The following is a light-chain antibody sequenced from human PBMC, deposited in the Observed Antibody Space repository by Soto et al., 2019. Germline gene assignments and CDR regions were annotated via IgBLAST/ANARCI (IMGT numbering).Light chain of an antibody. V-gene: IGKV3-15*01. Sequence: EVVVTQAPSTLSVSLGQRATLSCRTSQTVSNNLAWYRQKPGQAPSLLIYGISTRATGLPARFSGAGSGTEFTLSIRSPQYEDSAVHYCQEYNNGPHTFGQGTKLEIK. CDR3: QEYNNGPHT. J-gene: IGKJ2*01. CDR2: GIS. CDR1: QTVSNN.